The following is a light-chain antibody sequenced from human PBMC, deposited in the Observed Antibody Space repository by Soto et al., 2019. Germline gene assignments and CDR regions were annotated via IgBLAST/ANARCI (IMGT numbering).Light chain of an antibody. V-gene: IGKV3-20*01. J-gene: IGKJ1*01. CDR1: QSVSSNY. CDR2: GAS. Sequence: EIVLTQSPGTLSLSPGERATLSCRASQSVSSNYLAWYQQKPGQAPSLLIYGASSRATGIPDGFSGSGSGTDFTLTISRLEPEDFAVYYCQQYGSSPRTFGQGTKVEIE. CDR3: QQYGSSPRT.